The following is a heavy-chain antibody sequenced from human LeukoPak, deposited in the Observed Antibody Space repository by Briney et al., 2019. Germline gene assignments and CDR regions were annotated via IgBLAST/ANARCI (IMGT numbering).Heavy chain of an antibody. CDR1: GGSISSSSYY. Sequence: SETLSLTFTVSGGSISSSSYYWGWIRQPPGKGLEWIGSIYYSGSTYYNPSLKSRVTISVDTSKNQFSLKLSSVTAADTAVYYCARERFRDYYDSSGFAPLIDYWGQGTLVTVSS. CDR2: IYYSGST. CDR3: ARERFRDYYDSSGFAPLIDY. J-gene: IGHJ4*02. V-gene: IGHV4-39*07. D-gene: IGHD3-22*01.